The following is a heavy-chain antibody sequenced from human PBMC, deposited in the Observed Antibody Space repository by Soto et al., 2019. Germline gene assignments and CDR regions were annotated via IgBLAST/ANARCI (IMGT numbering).Heavy chain of an antibody. J-gene: IGHJ1*01. Sequence: QVQLVQSGPDLKRPGASLKVSCKASGYTFTSYGISWVRQAPGQGLEWMAWISPLKGRTQYSQKAQGRVTLSTDTASNTAYMEMTTLRVDDTAVYYCAMDYGVRPEYFKHWGQGTLVTVS. CDR1: GYTFTSYG. V-gene: IGHV1-18*04. CDR2: ISPLKGRT. D-gene: IGHD4-17*01. CDR3: AMDYGVRPEYFKH.